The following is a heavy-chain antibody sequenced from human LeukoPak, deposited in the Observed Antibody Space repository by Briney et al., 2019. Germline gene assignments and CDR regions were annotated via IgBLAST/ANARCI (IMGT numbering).Heavy chain of an antibody. CDR1: GFTFSSYW. CDR2: INSDGSTT. Sequence: PGGSLRLSCAASGFTFSSYWMHWVRQAPGKGLVWVSRINSDGSTTNYADSVKGRFTISRDNAKNTLYLQMNSLRAEDTAVYYCTRLYCSDGSCYYDYWGQGTLVTVSA. CDR3: TRLYCSDGSCYYDY. D-gene: IGHD2-15*01. J-gene: IGHJ4*02. V-gene: IGHV3-74*01.